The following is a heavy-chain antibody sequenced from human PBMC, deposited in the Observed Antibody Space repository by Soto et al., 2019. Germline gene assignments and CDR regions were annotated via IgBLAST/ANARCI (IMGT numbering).Heavy chain of an antibody. CDR2: FDPEDGET. CDR3: ATTGPITIFGVVIIPHAFDI. Sequence: ASVKVSCKVSGYTLTELSMHWVRQAPGKGLECMGGFDPEDGETIYAQKFQGRVTMTEDTSTDTAYLELSSLRSEDTAVYYCATTGPITIFGVVIIPHAFDIWGQGTMVTVPS. D-gene: IGHD3-3*01. J-gene: IGHJ3*02. V-gene: IGHV1-24*01. CDR1: GYTLTELS.